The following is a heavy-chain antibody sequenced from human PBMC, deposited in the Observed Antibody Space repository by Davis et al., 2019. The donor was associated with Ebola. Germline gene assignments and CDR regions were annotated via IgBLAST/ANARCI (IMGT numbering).Heavy chain of an antibody. CDR3: ARGAAGHFYYYYGMDV. CDR2: IYPGDSDT. J-gene: IGHJ6*02. Sequence: GESLKISCKGSGYSFTSYWIGWVRQMPGKGLQWMGIIYPGDSDTRYSPSFQGQVTISADKSISTAYLQWSSLKASDTAMYYCARGAAGHFYYYYGMDVWGQVTTVTVSS. CDR1: GYSFTSYW. D-gene: IGHD6-19*01. V-gene: IGHV5-51*01.